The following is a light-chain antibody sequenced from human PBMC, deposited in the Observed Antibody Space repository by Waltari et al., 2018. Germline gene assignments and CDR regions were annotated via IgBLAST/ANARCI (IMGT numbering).Light chain of an antibody. J-gene: IGKJ5*01. CDR2: AAS. V-gene: IGKV1-8*01. CDR1: QGISSY. Sequence: AIRITQSPSSLSASTGDRVTITRRASQGISSYLAWYQQKPGKVPKLLIYAASTLQSGVPSRFSGSGSGTDFILTISCLQSEDFATYYCQQYYNYPPITFGQGTRLEIK. CDR3: QQYYNYPPIT.